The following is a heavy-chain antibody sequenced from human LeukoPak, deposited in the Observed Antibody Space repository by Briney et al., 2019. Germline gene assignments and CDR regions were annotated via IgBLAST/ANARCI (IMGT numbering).Heavy chain of an antibody. J-gene: IGHJ6*02. CDR2: IYYSGST. D-gene: IGHD3-9*01. CDR1: GGSISSYY. Sequence: SETLSLTCTVSGGSISSYYWSWIRQPPGKGLEWIGYIYYSGSTNYNPSLKSRVTISVDTSKNQFSLKLSSVTAADTAVYYCARGAYYDILTGYYNYYYYYYGMDVWGQGTTVTVSS. V-gene: IGHV4-59*01. CDR3: ARGAYYDILTGYYNYYYYYYGMDV.